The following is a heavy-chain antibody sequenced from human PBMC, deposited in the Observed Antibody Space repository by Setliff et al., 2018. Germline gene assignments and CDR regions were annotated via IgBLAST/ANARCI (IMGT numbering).Heavy chain of an antibody. J-gene: IGHJ4*02. CDR2: IHRSGSGT. V-gene: IGHV3-20*04. D-gene: IGHD2-21*01. CDR1: GFTFDDYA. Sequence: PGGSLRLSCAASGFTFDDYAMHWVRQAPGKGLEWVCGIHRSGSGTSYAESVKGRFTISRDNAKNSLYVQMYNLRAEDTALYYCARVQRDCDGGACWDYWGQGTLVTVSS. CDR3: ARVQRDCDGGACWDY.